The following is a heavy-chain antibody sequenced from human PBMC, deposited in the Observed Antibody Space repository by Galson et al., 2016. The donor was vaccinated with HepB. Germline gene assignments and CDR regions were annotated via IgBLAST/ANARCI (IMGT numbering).Heavy chain of an antibody. D-gene: IGHD6-19*01. CDR1: GFTFNNYA. CDR3: AKDSPYSSGWSTY. CDR2: INIGGDST. V-gene: IGHV3-23*01. J-gene: IGHJ4*02. Sequence: SLRLSCAASGFTFNNYAMSWVRQAPGKGLEWVSSINIGGDSTYYADSVKGRFTISRDNSKNTVYLQMNSLRAEDTALYYCAKDSPYSSGWSTYWGQGTLVTVSP.